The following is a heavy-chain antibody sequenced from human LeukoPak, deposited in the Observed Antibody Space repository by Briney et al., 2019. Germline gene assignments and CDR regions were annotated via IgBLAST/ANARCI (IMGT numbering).Heavy chain of an antibody. CDR3: AKDANDFWSAAFDY. J-gene: IGHJ4*02. V-gene: IGHV3-9*01. Sequence: PGGSLRLSCAASGFTFDDYAMHWVRQAPGKGLEWVSGISWNSGSIGYADSVKGRFTISRDNAKNSLYLQMNSLRAEDTALYYCAKDANDFWSAAFDYWGQGTLVTVSS. CDR1: GFTFDDYA. D-gene: IGHD3-3*01. CDR2: ISWNSGSI.